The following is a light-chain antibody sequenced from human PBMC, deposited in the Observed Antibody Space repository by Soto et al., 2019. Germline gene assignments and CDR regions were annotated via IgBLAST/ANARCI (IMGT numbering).Light chain of an antibody. CDR1: SSDVGAHNY. CDR3: ISYAGTAYVA. V-gene: IGLV2-8*01. Sequence: QSVLTQPPSASGSPGQSVTISCTGTSSDVGAHNYVSWYQQHPGKAPKLMIYEVNKRPSGVPDRFSGSKPGNTASLTVSGLHADEEADYYCISYAGTAYVAIGGGTKLTVL. J-gene: IGLJ2*01. CDR2: EVN.